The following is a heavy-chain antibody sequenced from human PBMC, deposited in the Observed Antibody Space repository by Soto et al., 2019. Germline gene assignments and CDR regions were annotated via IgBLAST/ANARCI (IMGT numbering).Heavy chain of an antibody. D-gene: IGHD3-16*01. CDR1: GDSVISDHYY. Sequence: QLQLQESGPGLVKPSETLSLSCTVSGDSVISDHYYWAWVRQPPVKGLEWIGNVNYRGNTYQNPSLKRRLAVTVDTSSNQVSLKLPSVTAAATSVYYCARQGGNKFDYWGQGTLVTVSS. CDR3: ARQGGNKFDY. CDR2: VNYRGNT. V-gene: IGHV4-39*01. J-gene: IGHJ4*02.